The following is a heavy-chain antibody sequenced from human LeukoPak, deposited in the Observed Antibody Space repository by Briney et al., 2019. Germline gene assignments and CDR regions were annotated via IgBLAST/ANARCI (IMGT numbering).Heavy chain of an antibody. CDR2: IYPGYSDS. CDR3: VCGPTMTSGFDY. J-gene: IGHJ4*02. V-gene: IGHV5-51*01. Sequence: GESLKISCKGSGYKFTNYWIGWVRQMPGKGLEWMAIIYPGYSDSRYSPSLKGRVTISADKSITTAHLQWSSLTASDTAVYYCVCGPTMTSGFDYWGLGTQVTVSS. CDR1: GYKFTNYW. D-gene: IGHD4-11*01.